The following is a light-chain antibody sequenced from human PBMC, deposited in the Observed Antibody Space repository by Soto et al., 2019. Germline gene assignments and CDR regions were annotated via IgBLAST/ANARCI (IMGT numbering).Light chain of an antibody. V-gene: IGLV2-14*03. J-gene: IGLJ3*02. CDR1: SSDIGSYNY. Sequence: QSVLTQPASVSGTPGQSIIISCAGTSSDIGSYNYVSWYQHHPGKAPNLILFDVSKRPSGVSNRFSGSKSGNSASLSISGLQAEDEADYYCSSYTTATTLVFGGGTKVTVL. CDR3: SSYTTATTLV. CDR2: DVS.